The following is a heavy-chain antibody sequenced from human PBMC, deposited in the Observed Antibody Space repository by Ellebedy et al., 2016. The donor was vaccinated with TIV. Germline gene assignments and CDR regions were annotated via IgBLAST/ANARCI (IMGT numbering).Heavy chain of an antibody. J-gene: IGHJ6*03. CDR1: GFTFSSYG. Sequence: GESLKISXAASGFTFSSYGMHWVRQAPGKGLEWVAVIWYDGSNKYYADSVKGRFTISRDNSKNTLYLQMNSLRAEDTAVYYCAGGGGCGGDCYYYYYYMDVWGKGTTVTVSS. V-gene: IGHV3-33*01. CDR2: IWYDGSNK. CDR3: AGGGGCGGDCYYYYYYMDV. D-gene: IGHD2-21*01.